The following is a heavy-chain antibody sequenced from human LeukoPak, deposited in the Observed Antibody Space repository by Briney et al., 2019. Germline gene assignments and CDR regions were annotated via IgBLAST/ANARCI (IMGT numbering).Heavy chain of an antibody. D-gene: IGHD3-16*01. J-gene: IGHJ4*02. CDR2: TSAYNGNT. CDR3: ARGGDYVWGSWAFDY. CDR1: GGTFTSYG. Sequence: VASVKVSCKASGGTFTSYGISWVRQAPGQGLEWMGWTSAYNGNTNYAQKFQGRVTMTTDTSTSTAYMELRSLRSDDTAMYYCARGGDYVWGSWAFDYWGQGTLVTVSS. V-gene: IGHV1-18*01.